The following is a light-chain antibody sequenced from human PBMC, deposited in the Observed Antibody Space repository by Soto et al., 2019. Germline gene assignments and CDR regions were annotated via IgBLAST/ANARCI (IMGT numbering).Light chain of an antibody. V-gene: IGKV1-5*03. J-gene: IGKJ4*01. CDR1: QSIRSW. CDR2: KAS. Sequence: LQMTQSPSTRSASVGDRVTITCRASQSIRSWLAWYQQKPGKAPKLLIYKASILEGGVPSRFSGSGSGTEFTLTISNLQPDDFASYCCQQYNTYPLTFGGGTKVDIK. CDR3: QQYNTYPLT.